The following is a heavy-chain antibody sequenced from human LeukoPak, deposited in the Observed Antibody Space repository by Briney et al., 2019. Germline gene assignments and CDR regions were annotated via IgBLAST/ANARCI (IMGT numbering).Heavy chain of an antibody. J-gene: IGHJ4*02. CDR3: ARDDVGDSTTAAFDC. CDR2: ISSISSTK. Sequence: PGGSLRLSCAASGFTFSDYYMSWIRQAPGKGLEWVSYISSISSTKDYADSVRGRFTISRDNAKNSLYLQMNSLRAEDTAVYYCARDDVGDSTTAAFDCWGQGTLVTVSS. CDR1: GFTFSDYY. D-gene: IGHD6-13*01. V-gene: IGHV3-11*01.